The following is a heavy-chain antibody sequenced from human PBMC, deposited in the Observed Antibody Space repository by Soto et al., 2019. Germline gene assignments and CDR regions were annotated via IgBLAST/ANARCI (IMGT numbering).Heavy chain of an antibody. CDR3: AKDLLRPGRAYGMDV. D-gene: IGHD6-25*01. CDR2: ISYDGSNK. J-gene: IGHJ6*02. Sequence: QVQLVASGGGVVQPGRSLRLSCAASGFTFSSYGMHWVRQAPGKGLEWVAVISYDGSNKYYADSVKGRFTISRDNSKNTLYLQMNSLRPEDTAVYYCAKDLLRPGRAYGMDVWGQGTTVTVSS. CDR1: GFTFSSYG. V-gene: IGHV3-30*18.